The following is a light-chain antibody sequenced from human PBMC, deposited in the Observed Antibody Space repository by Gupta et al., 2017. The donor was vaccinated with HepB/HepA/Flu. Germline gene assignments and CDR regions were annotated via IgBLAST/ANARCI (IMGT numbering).Light chain of an antibody. CDR3: AAWDDSLTGPV. Sequence: QSVLTLPPSASGTPGQRVTISCSGSSSNIGSNTVNWYQQLPGTAPKLLIHSKNQRPSGVPDRFSGSKSGTSASLTISGLRAEDEADYYCAAWDDSLTGPVFGGGTKLTVL. CDR1: SSNIGSNT. V-gene: IGLV1-44*01. J-gene: IGLJ3*02. CDR2: SKN.